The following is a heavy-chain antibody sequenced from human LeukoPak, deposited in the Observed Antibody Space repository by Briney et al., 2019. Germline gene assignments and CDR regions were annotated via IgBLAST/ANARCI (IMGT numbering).Heavy chain of an antibody. V-gene: IGHV4-59*01. CDR3: ARELGYCSSTSCLGNRFDP. CDR1: GGSISSYY. J-gene: IGHJ5*02. CDR2: IYYSGST. Sequence: SETLSLTCTVSGGSISSYYWRWIRQPPGKGLERIGYIYYSGSTNYNPSLKSRVTISVDTSKNQFSLKLSSVTAADTAVYYCARELGYCSSTSCLGNRFDPWGQGTLVTVSS. D-gene: IGHD2-2*01.